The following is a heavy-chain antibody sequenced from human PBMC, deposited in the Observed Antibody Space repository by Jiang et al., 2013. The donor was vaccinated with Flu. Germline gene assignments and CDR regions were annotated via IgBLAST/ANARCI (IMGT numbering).Heavy chain of an antibody. CDR1: GYTFTTYG. Sequence: GAEVKKPGASVKVSCKASGYTFTTYGIAWVRQAPGQGLEWMGWISPSNVNTNYAQKFQGRVTMTTDTSTTTAYMELRSLRSDDTAVYYCARDGMVRGILNYYYFYHMDVWGKGTTVTVSS. CDR3: ARDGMVRGILNYYYFYHMDV. D-gene: IGHD3-10*01. J-gene: IGHJ6*03. CDR2: ISPSNVNT. V-gene: IGHV1-18*04.